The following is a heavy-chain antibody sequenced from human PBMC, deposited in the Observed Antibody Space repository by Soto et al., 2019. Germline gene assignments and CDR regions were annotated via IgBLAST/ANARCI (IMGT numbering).Heavy chain of an antibody. CDR3: ARSYVTSRPIDF. D-gene: IGHD3-10*02. Sequence: QVQLVQSGAEVKQPGASVKVSCKASGYSLTGYYMHWVRRAPGQGLEWMGITNPRDGSTNYAQKFQGRVTMTTDTSTSTVYMEMSSLRSDDTAMYYCARSYVTSRPIDFWGQGTLVTVSS. J-gene: IGHJ4*02. V-gene: IGHV1-46*01. CDR1: GYSLTGYY. CDR2: TNPRDGST.